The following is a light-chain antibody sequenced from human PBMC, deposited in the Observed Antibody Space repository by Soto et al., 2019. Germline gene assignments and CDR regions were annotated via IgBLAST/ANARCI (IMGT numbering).Light chain of an antibody. Sequence: EIVLTQSPGTLSLSPGERATLSCRASQSVSSTYLAWYQHKLGQAPRLLIYGASSKASAIPDRFSGSGSATDFTLTISRLEPEDFAVYYCQQYGSSPRSFGQGTKVEVK. CDR3: QQYGSSPRS. V-gene: IGKV3-20*01. J-gene: IGKJ1*01. CDR2: GAS. CDR1: QSVSSTY.